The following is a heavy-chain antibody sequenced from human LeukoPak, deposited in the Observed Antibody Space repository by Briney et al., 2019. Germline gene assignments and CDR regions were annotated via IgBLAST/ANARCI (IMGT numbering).Heavy chain of an antibody. V-gene: IGHV3-48*01. Sequence: PGGSLRLSCVASGFTFSTYCMNWVRQAPGKGLEWVSYISISSDAIYYAESVKGRFTISRDNAKNSLYLQMNSLRAEDTGIYYCARDLYGVYLSYWGQGTLVTVSS. CDR1: GFTFSTYC. D-gene: IGHD4-17*01. CDR2: ISISSDAI. J-gene: IGHJ4*02. CDR3: ARDLYGVYLSY.